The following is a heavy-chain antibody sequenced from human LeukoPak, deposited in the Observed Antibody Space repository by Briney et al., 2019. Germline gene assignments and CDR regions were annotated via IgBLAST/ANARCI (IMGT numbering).Heavy chain of an antibody. Sequence: GGSLRLSCAASGFTFSSYSMHWVRQAPGKGLEWVAVISYDGSNKYYADSVKGRFTISRDNSKNTLYLQMSSLRAEDTAVYYCANSPKSDYWGQGTLVTVSS. CDR3: ANSPKSDY. V-gene: IGHV3-30*18. CDR2: ISYDGSNK. J-gene: IGHJ4*02. CDR1: GFTFSSYS.